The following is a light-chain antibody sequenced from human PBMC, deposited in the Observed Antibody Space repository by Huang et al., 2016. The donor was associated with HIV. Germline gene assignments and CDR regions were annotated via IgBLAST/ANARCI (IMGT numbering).Light chain of an antibody. CDR3: MQALQTPRT. CDR1: QSLLHSHRYNY. V-gene: IGKV2-28*01. Sequence: IVITQSPLSLPVTPGEPASIPCRSSQSLLHSHRYNYLDWYVQKPGQAPQLLISLSSNRASGVPDRFSASGSVTDFTLKISRVQAEDVGVYFCMQALQTPRTFGQGTRLEIK. J-gene: IGKJ5*01. CDR2: LSS.